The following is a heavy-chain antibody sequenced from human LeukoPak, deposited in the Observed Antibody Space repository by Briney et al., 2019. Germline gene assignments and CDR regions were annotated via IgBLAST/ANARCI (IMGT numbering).Heavy chain of an antibody. CDR2: IYHSGST. J-gene: IGHJ6*03. Sequence: PSETLSLTCTVSGGSISSGTYYWAWIRQPPGKGLEWIVTIYHSGSTYYNPSLKSRVTISVDTSKNQFSLNLTSLTAADTAVYYCARDRKYYYHMDVWGKGTTVTVSS. CDR1: GGSISSGTYY. D-gene: IGHD1-14*01. V-gene: IGHV4-39*07. CDR3: ARDRKYYYHMDV.